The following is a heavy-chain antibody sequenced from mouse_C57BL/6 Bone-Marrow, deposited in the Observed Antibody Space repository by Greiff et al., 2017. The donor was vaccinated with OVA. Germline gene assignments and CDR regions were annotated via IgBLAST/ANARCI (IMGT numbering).Heavy chain of an antibody. D-gene: IGHD2-5*01. CDR3: ARGGPYYSNSYAMDY. V-gene: IGHV2-2*01. Sequence: VKLVESGPGLVQPSQSLSITCTVSGFSLTSYGVHWVRQSPGKGLEWLGVIWSGGSTDYNAAFISRLSISKDNSKSQVFFKMNSLQADDTAIYYCARGGPYYSNSYAMDYWGQGTSVTVSS. CDR2: IWSGGST. CDR1: GFSLTSYG. J-gene: IGHJ4*01.